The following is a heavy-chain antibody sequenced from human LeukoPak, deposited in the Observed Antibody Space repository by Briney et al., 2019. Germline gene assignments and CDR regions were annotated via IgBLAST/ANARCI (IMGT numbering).Heavy chain of an antibody. Sequence: SQALSLTCAVSGGSISSGGYSWSWIRQPPGKGLEWIGYIYHSGSTYYNPSLKSRVTISVDRSKNQFSLRLSSVTAADTAVYYCARTYPNSGSVDYWGQGTLVTVSS. J-gene: IGHJ4*02. CDR1: GGSISSGGYS. D-gene: IGHD1-26*01. CDR2: IYHSGST. V-gene: IGHV4-30-2*01. CDR3: ARTYPNSGSVDY.